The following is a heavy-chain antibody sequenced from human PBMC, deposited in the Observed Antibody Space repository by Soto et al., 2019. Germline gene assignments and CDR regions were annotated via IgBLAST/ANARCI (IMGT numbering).Heavy chain of an antibody. CDR3: IKGAWLDY. CDR2: IYSGSAT. D-gene: IGHD6-19*01. J-gene: IGHJ4*02. V-gene: IGHV3-53*01. Sequence: PGGSLTLSCAASGLCVGNHYMSRVRQAPGKGLEWVAGIYSGSATRYADSVKGRSSITRDSPSNTLSLQMTTLRAEDTAVYYCIKGAWLDYWGQGTLFTVSS. CDR1: GLCVGNHY.